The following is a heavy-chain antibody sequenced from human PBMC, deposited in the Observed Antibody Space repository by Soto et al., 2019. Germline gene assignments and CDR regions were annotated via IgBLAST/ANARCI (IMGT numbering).Heavy chain of an antibody. CDR2: IIPMFGTA. V-gene: IGHV1-69*12. CDR1: GGTFSSYA. Sequence: QVQLVQSGSEVKKPGSSVKVSCKASGGTFSSYAISWVRQAPGQGPEWMGGIIPMFGTAKYAQKFKGRVTINADESTSTAYMELRSLRSEDTAGYYCAQSLGLAVAGPGRFDLWGRGTLVTVSS. D-gene: IGHD6-19*01. CDR3: AQSLGLAVAGPGRFDL. J-gene: IGHJ2*01.